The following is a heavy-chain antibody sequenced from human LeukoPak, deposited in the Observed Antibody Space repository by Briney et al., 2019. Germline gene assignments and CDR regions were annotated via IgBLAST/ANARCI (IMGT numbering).Heavy chain of an antibody. V-gene: IGHV1-2*02. CDR3: GTLLSNGLFDD. CDR2: INPNTGGT. CDR1: VYAFTGQY. J-gene: IGHJ4*02. Sequence: ASVKVSCKASVYAFTGQYIHWVRQAPGQGLEWMGWINPNTGGTNYAQKLQGRVTTTRGTSINTAYMGLSGLRSDDTAVYYCGTLLSNGLFDDWGQGSLVTVSS.